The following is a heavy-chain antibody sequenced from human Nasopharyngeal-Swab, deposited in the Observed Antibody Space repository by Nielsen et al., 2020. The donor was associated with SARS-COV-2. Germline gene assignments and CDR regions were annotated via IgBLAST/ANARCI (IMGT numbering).Heavy chain of an antibody. CDR3: ARVGPYSDILTGYPPGY. CDR2: ISAYNGNT. J-gene: IGHJ4*02. D-gene: IGHD3-9*01. Sequence: ASVKVSCKASGYTFTGYGISWVRQAPGQGLEWMGWISAYNGNTNYAQKLQGRVTMTTDTSTSTAYMELRSLRSDDTAVYYCARVGPYSDILTGYPPGYWGQGTLVTVSS. V-gene: IGHV1-18*01. CDR1: GYTFTGYG.